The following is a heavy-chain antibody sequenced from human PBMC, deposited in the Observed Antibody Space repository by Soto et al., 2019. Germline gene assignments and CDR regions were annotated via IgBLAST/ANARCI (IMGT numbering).Heavy chain of an antibody. CDR1: GFTFNSYA. V-gene: IGHV3-64D*06. CDR2: ISSNGGST. CDR3: VKGAITMVRGVIASAEYFHH. Sequence: PGGSLRLSCSASGFTFNSYAMHWVRQAPGKGLEYVSAISSNGGSTYYGDSVKGRFTISRDNSKNTLYLQMSSLRAEDTAVYYCVKGAITMVRGVIASAEYFHHWGQGTLVTVS. J-gene: IGHJ1*01. D-gene: IGHD3-10*01.